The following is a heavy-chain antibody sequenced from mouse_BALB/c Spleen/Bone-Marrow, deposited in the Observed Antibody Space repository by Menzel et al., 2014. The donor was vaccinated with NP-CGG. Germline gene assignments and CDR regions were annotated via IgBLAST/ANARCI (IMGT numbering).Heavy chain of an antibody. CDR3: ARDDYDAIAY. CDR2: INPSTGYT. CDR1: GYTFTSYW. V-gene: IGHV1-7*01. D-gene: IGHD2-4*01. Sequence: VQLQQSGAELAEPGASVKMSCKASGYTFTSYWMHWVKQRPGQGLEWIGYINPSTGYTEYNQKFEDKATLTAVKSSTTAYMQLRSLTSEDSAVCYCARDDYDAIAYWGQGTLVTVSA. J-gene: IGHJ3*01.